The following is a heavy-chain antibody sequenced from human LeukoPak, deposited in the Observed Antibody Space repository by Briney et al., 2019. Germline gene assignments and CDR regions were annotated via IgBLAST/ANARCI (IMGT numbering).Heavy chain of an antibody. V-gene: IGHV1-2*02. CDR3: ARGGRVVVPAAGLDY. CDR2: INPNSGGT. CDR1: GYTFTGYY. J-gene: IGHJ4*02. Sequence: ASVKVSCEASGYTFTGYYMHWVRQAPGQGLEWMGWINPNSGGTNYAQKFQGRVTMTRDTSISTAYMELSRLRSDDTAVYYCARGGRVVVPAAGLDYWGQGTLVTVSS. D-gene: IGHD2-2*01.